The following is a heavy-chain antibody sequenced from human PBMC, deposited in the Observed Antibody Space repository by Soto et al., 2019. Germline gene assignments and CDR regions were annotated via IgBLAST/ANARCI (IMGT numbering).Heavy chain of an antibody. CDR2: ISISSSDR. CDR3: VRGMNPLF. V-gene: IGHV3-21*06. J-gene: IGHJ4*01. CDR1: GFTLRTYT. Sequence: EVQLVESGGGLVKPGGSLRLSCAASGFTLRTYTMNWVRQAPGKGLEWVSSISISSSDRYYADSVRGRFTISRANAKNALYLQMTSLRADDTAVYFCVRGMNPLFGGQGTLVTVSS.